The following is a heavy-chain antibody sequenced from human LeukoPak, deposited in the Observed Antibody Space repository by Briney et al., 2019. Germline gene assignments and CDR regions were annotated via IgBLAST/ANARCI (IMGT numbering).Heavy chain of an antibody. V-gene: IGHV3-30*18. J-gene: IGHJ4*02. Sequence: HPGGSLRLSCAASGFTFSSYGMHWVRQAPGKGLEWVAVISYDGSNKYYADSVKGRFTISRDNSKNTLYLQMNSLRAEDTAVYYCAKLKSGPDYWGQGTLVTVSS. CDR1: GFTFSSYG. CDR2: ISYDGSNK. CDR3: AKLKSGPDY. D-gene: IGHD6-25*01.